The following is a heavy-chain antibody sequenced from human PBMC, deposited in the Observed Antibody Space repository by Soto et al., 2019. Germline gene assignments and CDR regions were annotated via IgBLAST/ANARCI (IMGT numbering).Heavy chain of an antibody. V-gene: IGHV3-30*18. D-gene: IGHD1-1*01. CDR1: GFIIGSYG. J-gene: IGHJ4*02. CDR3: AKDPKATGTHY. CDR2: ITYDGSNK. Sequence: QVQLVESGGGVVQPGRSLRLSCAASGFIIGSYGMHWVRQAPGKGLEWVAVITYDGSNKYYADSVRGRFSISRDNSRNTVYFQMHSLRAEDTAVYYCAKDPKATGTHYWGRGTPVTVSS.